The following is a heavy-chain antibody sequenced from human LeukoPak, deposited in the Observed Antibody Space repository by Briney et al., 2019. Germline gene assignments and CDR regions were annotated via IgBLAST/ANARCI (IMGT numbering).Heavy chain of an antibody. D-gene: IGHD6-6*01. Sequence: ASVNVSCKASGYTFTGYYMHWVRQAPGQGLEWMGWINPNSGGTNYAQKFQGRVTMTRDTSISTAYMELSRLRSDDTAVYYCASTSIAARPFDYWGQGTLVTVSS. CDR1: GYTFTGYY. J-gene: IGHJ4*02. CDR3: ASTSIAARPFDY. CDR2: INPNSGGT. V-gene: IGHV1-2*02.